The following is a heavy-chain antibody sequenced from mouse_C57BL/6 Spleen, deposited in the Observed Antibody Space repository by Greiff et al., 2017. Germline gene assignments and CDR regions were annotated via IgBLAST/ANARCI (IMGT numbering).Heavy chain of an antibody. Sequence: VQLKESGPELVKPGASVKISCKASGYSFTGYYMHWVKQSSEKSLEWNGEINPSTGGTSSNQKFKDKGTLTADKSSSTVYMELSILTSEYSAVYFCARLFYDGYFFDYWGQGTTLTVSS. J-gene: IGHJ2*01. CDR1: GYSFTGYY. CDR2: INPSTGGT. CDR3: ARLFYDGYFFDY. D-gene: IGHD2-3*01. V-gene: IGHV1-42*01.